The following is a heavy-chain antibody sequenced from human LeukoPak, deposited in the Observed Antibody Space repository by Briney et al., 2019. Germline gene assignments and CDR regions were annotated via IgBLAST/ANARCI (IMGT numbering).Heavy chain of an antibody. CDR1: GGTFSSYT. CDR3: VRDRNDFWSGYPRFDY. CDR2: IIPILGIA. V-gene: IGHV1-69*04. Sequence: SVKVSCKASGGTFSSYTISWVRQAPGRGLEWMGRIIPILGIANYAQKFQGRVTITADKSTSTAYMELSSLRSEDTAVYYCVRDRNDFWSGYPRFDYWGQGTLVTVSS. D-gene: IGHD3-3*01. J-gene: IGHJ4*02.